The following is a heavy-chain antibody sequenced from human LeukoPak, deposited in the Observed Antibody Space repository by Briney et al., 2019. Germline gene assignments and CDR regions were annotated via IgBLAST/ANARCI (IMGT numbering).Heavy chain of an antibody. D-gene: IGHD4-17*01. J-gene: IGHJ4*02. CDR3: TRGTMTTGYFGY. CDR1: GVSISNDY. CDR2: IDYTGDT. Sequence: PAETLSLTCTVSGVSISNDYWSWIRQPPGKGLEWIGYIDYTGDTNYNPSLKSRVTMSVDTSKNQFSLKLTSVTAADTAVYYCTRGTMTTGYFGYWGQGSLVTVSS. V-gene: IGHV4-59*01.